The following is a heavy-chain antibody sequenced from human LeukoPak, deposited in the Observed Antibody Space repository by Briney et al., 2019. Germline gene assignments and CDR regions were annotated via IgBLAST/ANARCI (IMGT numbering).Heavy chain of an antibody. V-gene: IGHV4-39*07. J-gene: IGHJ5*02. D-gene: IGHD2-2*01. CDR1: GGSISSSTYY. CDR2: MYYHGST. CDR3: ARGGYCSSTSCYGGNWFDP. Sequence: PSETLSLTCTVSGGSISSSTYYWAWIRQPPGKGLEWIGSMYYHGSTYYNPSLKSRVTISVDTSENQFSLKLSSVTAADTAVYYCARGGYCSSTSCYGGNWFDPWGQGTQVTVSS.